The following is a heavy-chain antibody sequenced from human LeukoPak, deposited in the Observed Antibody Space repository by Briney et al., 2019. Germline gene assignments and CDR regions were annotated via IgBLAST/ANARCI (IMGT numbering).Heavy chain of an antibody. CDR2: INPSGGST. CDR1: GYTFTSYY. D-gene: IGHD2-2*01. V-gene: IGHV1-46*03. Sequence: ASVKVSCKASGYTFTSYYMHWVRQAPGQGLEWMGIINPSGGSTNYAQKFQGRVTMTRDTSTSTVYMQLSSLRSEDTAVYYWARDLSRYCSSTSCYSGWFDPWGQGTLVTVSS. J-gene: IGHJ5*02. CDR3: ARDLSRYCSSTSCYSGWFDP.